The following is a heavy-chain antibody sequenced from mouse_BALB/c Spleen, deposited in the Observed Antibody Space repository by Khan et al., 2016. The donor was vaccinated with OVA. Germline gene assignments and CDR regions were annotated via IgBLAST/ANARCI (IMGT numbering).Heavy chain of an antibody. CDR1: GYTFSSYW. Sequence: VKLQESGAELMKPGASVKISCKPTGYTFSSYWIEWVKQRPGHGLEWIGEILPGSNSTNYNERFQGKATITADTSSNTAYMQLSSLTSEDSAIYYCARGNYYGSTSGFGYWGQGTLVTVSA. CDR2: ILPGSNST. V-gene: IGHV1-9*01. J-gene: IGHJ3*01. CDR3: ARGNYYGSTSGFGY. D-gene: IGHD1-1*01.